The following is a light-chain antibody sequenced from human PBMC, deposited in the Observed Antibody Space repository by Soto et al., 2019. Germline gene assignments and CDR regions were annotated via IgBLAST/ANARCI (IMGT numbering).Light chain of an antibody. CDR3: QQYNSYSTWT. V-gene: IGKV1-5*03. CDR2: KAS. CDR1: QTISSW. J-gene: IGKJ1*01. Sequence: DIQMTQSPSTLSGSVGDRVTITCRASQTISSWLAWYQQKPGKAPKLLIYKASTLKSGVPSRFSGSGSGTEFTLTISSLQPDDFATYHCQQYNSYSTWTFGQGTKVDIK.